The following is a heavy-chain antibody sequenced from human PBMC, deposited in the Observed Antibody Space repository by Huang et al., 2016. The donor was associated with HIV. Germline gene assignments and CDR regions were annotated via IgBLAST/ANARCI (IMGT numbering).Heavy chain of an antibody. D-gene: IGHD3-22*01. CDR1: GFTFSSYW. Sequence: EVQLVESGGGLVQPGGSLRLSCAASGFTFSSYWMHWVRQTPGKGVVWVSRINSDGSSSGYADSVKGRFTISRDNAKNTLYLQMNSLRAEDTAVYYCVRDPRIQSWLNYFDYWGQGTLVSVSS. J-gene: IGHJ4*02. CDR2: INSDGSSS. CDR3: VRDPRIQSWLNYFDY. V-gene: IGHV3-74*01.